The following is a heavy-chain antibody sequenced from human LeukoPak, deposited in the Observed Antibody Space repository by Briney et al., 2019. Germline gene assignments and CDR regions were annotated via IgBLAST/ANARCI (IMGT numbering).Heavy chain of an antibody. CDR1: GGSISSGDYY. J-gene: IGHJ4*02. V-gene: IGHV4-30-4*01. Sequence: PSETLSLICTVSGGSISSGDYYWSWIRQPPGKGLEWIGYIYYSGSTYYNPSLKSRVTISVDTSKNQFSLKLSSVTAADTAVYYCARTDSSGYDGFDYWGQGTLVTVSS. CDR2: IYYSGST. D-gene: IGHD3-22*01. CDR3: ARTDSSGYDGFDY.